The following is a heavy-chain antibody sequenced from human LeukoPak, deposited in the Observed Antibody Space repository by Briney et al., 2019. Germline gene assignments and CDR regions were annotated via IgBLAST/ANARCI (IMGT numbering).Heavy chain of an antibody. Sequence: ASVKVSCKASGDIFNSYSISWVRQAPGQGLEWMGGIIPMFGSANYAQKFQGRVTITTDQSTSTAYMELSSLSSEDTAVYYCARVGRSRGSLPNYYYYVDVWGKGTTVTVSS. CDR1: GDIFNSYS. D-gene: IGHD1-26*01. V-gene: IGHV1-69*05. CDR3: ARVGRSRGSLPNYYYYVDV. CDR2: IIPMFGSA. J-gene: IGHJ6*03.